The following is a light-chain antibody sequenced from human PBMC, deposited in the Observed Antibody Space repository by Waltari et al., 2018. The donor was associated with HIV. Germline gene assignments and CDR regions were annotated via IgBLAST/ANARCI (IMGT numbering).Light chain of an antibody. J-gene: IGLJ3*02. Sequence: QSALTQPPSASGSPGQSVTISCTGTSSAVGPYDSVYWYQQHPGKAPKLMIYEVSKRPSGVPDRFSGSKSANTASLTVSGLQEDDEADYYCSSYAGSNNLVFGGGTKLTVL. CDR1: SSAVGPYDS. CDR3: SSYAGSNNLV. V-gene: IGLV2-8*01. CDR2: EVS.